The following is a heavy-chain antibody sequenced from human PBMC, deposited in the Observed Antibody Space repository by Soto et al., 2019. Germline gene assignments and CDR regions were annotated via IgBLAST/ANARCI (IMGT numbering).Heavy chain of an antibody. V-gene: IGHV3-23*01. Sequence: EVQLLESGGGLVQPGGSLRLSCAASGFTFSSYAMSWVRQAPGKGLEWVSAISGSGGSTYYADTVKGRFTISRDNSKNTLYLQMNSLRAEDTAVYYCAKSSDSSGYYLDYWGQGTLVTVSS. CDR3: AKSSDSSGYYLDY. D-gene: IGHD3-22*01. CDR1: GFTFSSYA. CDR2: ISGSGGST. J-gene: IGHJ4*02.